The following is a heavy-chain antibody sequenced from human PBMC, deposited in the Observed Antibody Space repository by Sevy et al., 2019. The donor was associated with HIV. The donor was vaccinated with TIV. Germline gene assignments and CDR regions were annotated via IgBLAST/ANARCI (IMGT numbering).Heavy chain of an antibody. CDR1: AFTFGDA. J-gene: IGHJ4*02. V-gene: IGHV3-49*03. CDR3: TRAGYYDSSGPLDY. CDR2: IRSKAYGGTT. D-gene: IGHD3-22*01. Sequence: GGSLRLSCTASAFTFGDAMSWFRQAPGKGLEWVGFIRSKAYGGTTEYAASVKGRFTISRDDSKSIAYLQMNSLKTEDTAVYYCTRAGYYDSSGPLDYWGQGTLVTVSS.